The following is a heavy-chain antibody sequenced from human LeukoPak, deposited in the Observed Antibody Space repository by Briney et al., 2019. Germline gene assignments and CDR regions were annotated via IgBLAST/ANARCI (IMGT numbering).Heavy chain of an antibody. CDR2: FDPEDGET. CDR1: GYTLTELS. J-gene: IGHJ3*02. Sequence: ASVKVSCKVSGYTLTELSLHWVRQAPGKGLEWMGGFDPEDGETIYAQKFQGRVTMTEDTSTDTAYMELRSLRSDDTAVYYCARDLIDVVTEDAFDIWGQGTMVTVSS. V-gene: IGHV1-24*01. CDR3: ARDLIDVVTEDAFDI. D-gene: IGHD2-15*01.